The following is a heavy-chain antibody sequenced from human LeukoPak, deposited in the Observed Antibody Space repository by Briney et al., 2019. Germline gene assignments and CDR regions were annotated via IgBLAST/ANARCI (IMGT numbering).Heavy chain of an antibody. CDR3: ARASDYGGNSAFDY. CDR1: GGTFSSYA. CDR2: IIPIFGTA. D-gene: IGHD4-23*01. V-gene: IGHV1-69*13. Sequence: SVKVSCKASGGTFSSYAISWVRQAPGQGLEWMGGIIPIFGTANYARKFQGRVTITADESTSTAYMELRSLRSEDTAVYYCARASDYGGNSAFDYWGQGTLVTVSS. J-gene: IGHJ4*02.